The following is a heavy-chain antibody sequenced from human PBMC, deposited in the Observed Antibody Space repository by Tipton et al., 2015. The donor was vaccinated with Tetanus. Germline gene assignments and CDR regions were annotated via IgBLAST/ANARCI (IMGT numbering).Heavy chain of an antibody. CDR3: AMMADNWFDP. CDR1: GDSMNRGTYY. V-gene: IGHV4-39*01. J-gene: IGHJ5*02. CDR2: VYYNGNT. Sequence: GLVKPSETLSLMCSVSGDSMNRGTYYWGWIRQPPGKGLEWLGNVYYNGNTFYNSSLESRITKSIDTSKNQFSLKLTSVTAADTAVYYCAMMADNWFDPWGQGTLVTVSS. D-gene: IGHD5-24*01.